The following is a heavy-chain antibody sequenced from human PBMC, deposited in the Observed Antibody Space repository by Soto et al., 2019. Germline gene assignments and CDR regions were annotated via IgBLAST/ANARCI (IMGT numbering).Heavy chain of an antibody. CDR1: GFTVSSNY. CDR2: IYSGGST. CDR3: ARESRYYDSSGYYDTFDY. D-gene: IGHD3-22*01. J-gene: IGHJ4*02. V-gene: IGHV3-53*01. Sequence: EVQLVESGGGLIQPGGSLRLSCAASGFTVSSNYMSWVRQAPGKGLEWVSVIYSGGSTYYADSVKGRFTISRDNSKNTLYLKMNSLRAEDTAVYYCARESRYYDSSGYYDTFDYWGQGTLVTVSS.